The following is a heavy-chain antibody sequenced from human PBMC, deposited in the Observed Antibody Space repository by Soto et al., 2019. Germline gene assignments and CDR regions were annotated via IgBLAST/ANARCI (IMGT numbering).Heavy chain of an antibody. J-gene: IGHJ4*02. CDR2: ISAYNGNT. CDR3: ARPVGGYGDYALPLNY. V-gene: IGHV1-18*04. Sequence: QVQLVQSGAEVKRPGASVKVSCKASGYTFTGYGIAWVRQAPGQGLEWMGWISAYNGNTLQTQKFQDRLTMTTDTSANTAYMELRSLRSDDTAVYYCARPVGGYGDYALPLNYWDQGTLVSVSS. D-gene: IGHD4-17*01. CDR1: GYTFTGYG.